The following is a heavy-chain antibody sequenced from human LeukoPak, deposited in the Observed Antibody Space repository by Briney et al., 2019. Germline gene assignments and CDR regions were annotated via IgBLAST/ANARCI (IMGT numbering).Heavy chain of an antibody. CDR1: GFTFSNCG. J-gene: IGHJ6*02. CDR2: ILFDGGNK. D-gene: IGHD3-3*01. V-gene: IGHV3-30*18. Sequence: GVLRLSCAASGFTFSNCGMHWVRQAPGKGLEWVAIILFDGGNKYYADSVKGRFTISRDNSKKTMYLQMSSLRGEDTAVYYCAKAAYDFWSGYSSGSMDVWGQGTTVTVSS. CDR3: AKAAYDFWSGYSSGSMDV.